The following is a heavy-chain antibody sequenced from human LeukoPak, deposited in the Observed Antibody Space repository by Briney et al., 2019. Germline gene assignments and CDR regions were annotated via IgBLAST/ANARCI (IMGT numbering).Heavy chain of an antibody. V-gene: IGHV4-59*08. Sequence: SETLSLTCTVSGGSVRGYYWTWVRHAPGKGLEFVAYIYYSGSTNYNPSLKSRVSTSLDASTNQFSLSLTSVTATDTATYYCARLVQKASGLYDYYYFMDVWGSGTPVTVSS. CDR1: GGSVRGYY. CDR3: ARLVQKASGLYDYYYFMDV. J-gene: IGHJ6*04. CDR2: IYYSGST. D-gene: IGHD5/OR15-5a*01.